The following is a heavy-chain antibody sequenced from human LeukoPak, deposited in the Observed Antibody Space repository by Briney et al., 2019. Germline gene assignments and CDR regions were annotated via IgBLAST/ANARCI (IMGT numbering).Heavy chain of an antibody. CDR3: ARVGVGDTYYYDSSGSDYFDY. D-gene: IGHD3-22*01. J-gene: IGHJ4*02. Sequence: GGSPRLSCAASGFTFSSYAMSWVRQAPGKGLEWVSAISGSGGSTYYADSVKGRFTISRDNSKNTLYLQMNSLRAEDTAVYYCARVGVGDTYYYDSSGSDYFDYWGQGTLVTVSS. CDR1: GFTFSSYA. V-gene: IGHV3-23*01. CDR2: ISGSGGST.